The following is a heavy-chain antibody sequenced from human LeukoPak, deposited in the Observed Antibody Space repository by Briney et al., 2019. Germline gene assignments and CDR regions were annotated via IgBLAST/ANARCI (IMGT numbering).Heavy chain of an antibody. CDR1: GGSISSGGYY. CDR3: ARFAPDTAMDY. CDR2: IYYSGST. V-gene: IGHV4-31*03. D-gene: IGHD5-18*01. Sequence: SETLSLTCTVSGGSISSGGYYWSWIRQHPGKGLEWTGYIYYSGSTYYNPSLKSRVTISVDTSKNQFSLKLSSVTAADTAVYYCARFAPDTAMDYWGQGTLVTVSS. J-gene: IGHJ4*02.